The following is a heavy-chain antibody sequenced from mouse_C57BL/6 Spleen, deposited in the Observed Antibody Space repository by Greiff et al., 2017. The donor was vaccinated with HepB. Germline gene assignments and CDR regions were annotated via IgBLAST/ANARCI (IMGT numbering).Heavy chain of an antibody. CDR1: GFTFSDYG. CDR3: ARQGQGGDYAMDY. D-gene: IGHD3-2*02. Sequence: EVKLVESGGGLVQPGGSLKLSCAASGFTFSDYGMAWVRQAPRKGPEWVAFISNLAYSIYYADTVTGRFTISRENAKNTLYLEMSSLRSEDTAMYYCARQGQGGDYAMDYWGQGTSVTVSS. CDR2: ISNLAYSI. V-gene: IGHV5-15*01. J-gene: IGHJ4*01.